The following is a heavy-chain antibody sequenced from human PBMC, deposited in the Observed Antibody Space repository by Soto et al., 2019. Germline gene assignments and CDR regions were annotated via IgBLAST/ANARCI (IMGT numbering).Heavy chain of an antibody. CDR2: ISWNSDSI. CDR1: GFTFGDYA. D-gene: IGHD6-13*01. V-gene: IGHV3-9*01. Sequence: EVQLVESGGGLVQPGRSQRLSCAASGFTFGDYAMHWVRQTPGKGLEWVSCISWNSDSIAYADSVKGRFSISTDNAKNSLYLQMDSLKAEATAFYYCAKDIGSSYFTYYFDSWGQGTLVTVSS. J-gene: IGHJ4*02. CDR3: AKDIGSSYFTYYFDS.